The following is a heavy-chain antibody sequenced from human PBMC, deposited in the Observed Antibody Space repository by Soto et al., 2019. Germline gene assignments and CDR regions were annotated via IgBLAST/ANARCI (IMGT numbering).Heavy chain of an antibody. CDR2: IRAKTNNYAT. V-gene: IGHV3-73*02. J-gene: IGHJ3*02. D-gene: IGHD3-3*01. CDR3: VSSVLRFFQRSADASDI. CDR1: WFSFSVSA. Sequence: EVQLVESGGDLVQPGGSLKLSCAGSWFSFSVSAIHWVRQASGKGLEWVGRIRAKTNNYATAYAASVEGRFTISRDDSKNTAYLQMNSLKTEDTAVYYCVSSVLRFFQRSADASDIWGQGTMVTVSS.